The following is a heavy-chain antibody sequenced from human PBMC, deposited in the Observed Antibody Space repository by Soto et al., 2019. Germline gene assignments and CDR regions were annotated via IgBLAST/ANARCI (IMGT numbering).Heavy chain of an antibody. CDR1: GESFSGHI. V-gene: IGHV4-34*01. CDR2: INHSGSA. Sequence: QVQLQQSGAGLLNPSETLSLTCAVYGESFSGHIWTWIRQTPGKGLQWIGQINHSGSASYNPSLKSRVTISVHTSNSQFSLELSSVTAADTAVYYCARGLITGSHYSGGWYYFDSWGQGTQVTVSS. CDR3: ARGLITGSHYSGGWYYFDS. J-gene: IGHJ4*02. D-gene: IGHD6-19*01.